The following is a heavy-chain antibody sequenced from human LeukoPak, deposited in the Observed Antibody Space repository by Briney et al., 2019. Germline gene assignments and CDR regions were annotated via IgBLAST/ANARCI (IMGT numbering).Heavy chain of an antibody. Sequence: SETLSLTCAVYGGSFSGYYWSWIRQPPGKGLEWIGEINHSGSTNYNPSLKSQVTISVDTSKNQFSLKLSSVTAADTAVYYCARGIAAAGIRARSHNWFDPWGQGTLVTVSS. CDR2: INHSGST. V-gene: IGHV4-34*01. D-gene: IGHD6-13*01. CDR1: GGSFSGYY. J-gene: IGHJ5*02. CDR3: ARGIAAAGIRARSHNWFDP.